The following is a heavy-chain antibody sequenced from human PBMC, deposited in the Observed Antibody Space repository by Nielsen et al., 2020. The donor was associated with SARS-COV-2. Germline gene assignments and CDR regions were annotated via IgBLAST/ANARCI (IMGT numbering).Heavy chain of an antibody. CDR1: GGSISNYY. CDR3: AREDSSSCLDS. CDR2: IYYSGTT. Sequence: SETLSLTCTVSGGSISNYYWSWIRQPPGKGLEWIGYIYYSGTTNINPSLKSRVTISVDTSMDQLSLRLSSVTAADTAVYYCAREDSSSCLDSWGQGTLVTVSS. J-gene: IGHJ4*02. V-gene: IGHV4-59*12. D-gene: IGHD2-2*01.